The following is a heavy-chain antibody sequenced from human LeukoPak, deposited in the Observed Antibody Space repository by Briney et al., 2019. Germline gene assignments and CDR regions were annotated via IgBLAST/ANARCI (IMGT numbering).Heavy chain of an antibody. CDR2: IRYDGSNK. V-gene: IGHV3-30*02. CDR3: AGEYSSGWYSY. D-gene: IGHD6-19*01. J-gene: IGHJ4*02. Sequence: GGALRHSRAPSGVTFCSYGMHWVRPAPGKGLEWGAFIRYDGSNKYYADSVKGRFTISRDNSKNTLYLQMNSLRAEDTAVYYCAGEYSSGWYSYWGQGTLVTVSS. CDR1: GVTFCSYG.